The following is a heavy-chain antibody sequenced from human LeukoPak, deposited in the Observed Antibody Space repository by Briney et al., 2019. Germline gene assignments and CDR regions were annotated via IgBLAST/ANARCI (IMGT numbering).Heavy chain of an antibody. V-gene: IGHV3-48*02. CDR2: IDSSSSTI. CDR3: ARYQYSTGRMFDS. J-gene: IGHJ4*02. D-gene: IGHD6-19*01. CDR1: GFTFSSNA. Sequence: PGGSLRLSCAASGFTFSSNAMNWVRQAPGKGLEWVSYIDSSSSTIYYADSVKGRFTISRDNDKNSLYLQMNSLRDEDTAVYYCARYQYSTGRMFDSWGQGSLVTVSS.